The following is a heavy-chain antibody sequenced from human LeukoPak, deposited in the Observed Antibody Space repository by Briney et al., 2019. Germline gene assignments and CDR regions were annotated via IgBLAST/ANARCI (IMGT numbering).Heavy chain of an antibody. Sequence: ASVKVSCKASGYTFTSYDINWVRQATGQGLEWMGWMNPNGGNTGYAQKFQGRVTMTRNTSISTAYMELSSLRSEDTAVYYCARDSPSYDFWSGYFSGYYYYGMDVWGQGTTVTVSS. CDR3: ARDSPSYDFWSGYFSGYYYYGMDV. J-gene: IGHJ6*02. V-gene: IGHV1-8*01. D-gene: IGHD3-3*01. CDR2: MNPNGGNT. CDR1: GYTFTSYD.